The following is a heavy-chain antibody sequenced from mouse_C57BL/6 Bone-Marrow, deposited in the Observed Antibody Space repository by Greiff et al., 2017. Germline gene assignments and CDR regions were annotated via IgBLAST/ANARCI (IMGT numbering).Heavy chain of an antibody. J-gene: IGHJ4*01. D-gene: IGHD2-4*01. CDR1: GFTFSSYG. CDR2: ISSGGSYT. Sequence: EVPLVESGGDLVKPGGSLKLSCAASGFTFSSYGMSWVRPTPDKRLEWVATISSGGSYTYYPDSVKGRFTISRDNAKNTLYLQMSSLKSEDTAMYYCAREGLYYAMDYWGQGTSVTVSS. CDR3: AREGLYYAMDY. V-gene: IGHV5-6*01.